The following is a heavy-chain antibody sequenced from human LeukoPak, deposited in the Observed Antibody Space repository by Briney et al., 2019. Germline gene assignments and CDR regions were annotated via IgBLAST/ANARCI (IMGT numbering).Heavy chain of an antibody. D-gene: IGHD5-12*01. Sequence: SETLSLTCTVSGGSISSYYWSWIRQPPGKGLEWIGYIYYSGSTNYNPSLKSRVTISVDTSKNRFSLKLSSVTAADTAVYYCAREGYSGYALDYWGQGTLVTVSS. CDR2: IYYSGST. CDR1: GGSISSYY. J-gene: IGHJ4*02. CDR3: AREGYSGYALDY. V-gene: IGHV4-59*01.